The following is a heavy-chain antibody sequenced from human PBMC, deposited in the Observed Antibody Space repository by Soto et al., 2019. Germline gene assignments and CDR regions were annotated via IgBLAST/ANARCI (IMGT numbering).Heavy chain of an antibody. CDR3: ARGKEDSSSFGEIPGVWFDP. CDR2: MNPNRGKT. V-gene: IGHV1-8*01. D-gene: IGHD6-13*01. Sequence: QVQLVQSGAEVKKPGASVKVSCKASGYTFTSYDINWVRQATGQGLEWMVWMNPNRGKTGYAQKFQGRVTMTRNTSISTAYMERSSLRSEDTAVYYCARGKEDSSSFGEIPGVWFDPWGQGTLVTVSS. CDR1: GYTFTSYD. J-gene: IGHJ5*02.